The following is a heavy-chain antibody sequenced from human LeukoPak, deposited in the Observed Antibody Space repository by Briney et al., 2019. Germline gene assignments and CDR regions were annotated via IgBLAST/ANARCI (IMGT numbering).Heavy chain of an antibody. D-gene: IGHD1-26*01. J-gene: IGHJ4*02. CDR1: GYSISRDYC. Sequence: KSSGTLSLTCTVSGYSISRDYCWGWTRQPPGEGLEWIGSIYHSGDTHYSPSLGSRVTISVDTSKNQFSLKLSSVTAADTAVYYCARVGATYFDYFDYWGQGTLVTVSS. V-gene: IGHV4-38-2*02. CDR3: ARVGATYFDYFDY. CDR2: IYHSGDT.